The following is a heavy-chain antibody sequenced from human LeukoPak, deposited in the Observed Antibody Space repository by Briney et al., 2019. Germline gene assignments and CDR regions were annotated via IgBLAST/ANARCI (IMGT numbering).Heavy chain of an antibody. V-gene: IGHV1-69*13. CDR2: IIPIFGTA. Sequence: GASVKVSCKASGYTFTSYAISWVRQAPGQGLEWMGGIIPIFGTANYAQKFQGRVTITADESTSTAYMELSSLRSEDTAVYYCARVHYDILTGYYMSYYYYGMDVWGQGTTVTVSS. D-gene: IGHD3-9*01. J-gene: IGHJ6*02. CDR3: ARVHYDILTGYYMSYYYYGMDV. CDR1: GYTFTSYA.